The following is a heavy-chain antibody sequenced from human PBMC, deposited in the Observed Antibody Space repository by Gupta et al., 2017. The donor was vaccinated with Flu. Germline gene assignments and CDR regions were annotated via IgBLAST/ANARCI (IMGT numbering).Heavy chain of an antibody. J-gene: IGHJ6*02. V-gene: IGHV4-59*01. CDR2: FYYSGST. CDR3: ARQHPYCSSTSCYYPVSYYYGMDV. Sequence: QVQLQESGPGLVKPSETLSLTCTVSGGYITSYYWSWIRQPPGKGLEWIGDFYYSGSTKYNPSLKSRVTISADTPKNQFSLNLSSVTAADTAVYFCARQHPYCSSTSCYYPVSYYYGMDVWGQGTTVTVSS. CDR1: GGYITSYY. D-gene: IGHD2-2*01.